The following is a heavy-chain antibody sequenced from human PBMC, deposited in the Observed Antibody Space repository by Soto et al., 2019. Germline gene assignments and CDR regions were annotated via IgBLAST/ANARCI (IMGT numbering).Heavy chain of an antibody. J-gene: IGHJ6*02. D-gene: IGHD6-19*01. V-gene: IGHV1-8*01. CDR2: MNPNSGNT. CDR1: GYTFTSYD. Sequence: QVQLVQSGAEVKKPGASVKVSCKASGYTFTSYDINWERQATGQGLEWMGWMNPNSGNTCYAQKFQGRVTMTRNTSIRANDLELSSLRSEHTAVYYCAQPSGWDYYGMDVWGQGTTVTVYS. CDR3: AQPSGWDYYGMDV.